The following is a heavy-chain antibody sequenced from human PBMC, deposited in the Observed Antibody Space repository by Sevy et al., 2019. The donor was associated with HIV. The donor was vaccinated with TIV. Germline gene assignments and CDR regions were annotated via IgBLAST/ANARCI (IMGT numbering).Heavy chain of an antibody. D-gene: IGHD5-12*01. CDR2: ISGSGIST. V-gene: IGHV3-23*01. CDR3: AKGIRYSGYETDY. J-gene: IGHJ4*02. Sequence: GGFLRLSCAASGFTFSSYAMSWVRQAPGKGLEWVSAISGSGISTYYADSVKGRFTISRDNSKNTLYLQMNNLRAEDTAVFYCAKGIRYSGYETDYWGQGTLVTVSS. CDR1: GFTFSSYA.